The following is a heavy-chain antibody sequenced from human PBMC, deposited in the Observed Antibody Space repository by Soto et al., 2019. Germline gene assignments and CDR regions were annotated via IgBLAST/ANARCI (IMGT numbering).Heavy chain of an antibody. Sequence: GASVKVSCKASGYTFTSYYMHWVRQAPGQGLEWMGIINPSGGSTSYAQKFQGRVTMTRDTSTSTVYMELSSLRSEDTAVYYCARARGEEMATIAPHYFDYWGQGTLVTVSS. V-gene: IGHV1-46*01. D-gene: IGHD5-12*01. CDR2: INPSGGST. CDR1: GYTFTSYY. J-gene: IGHJ4*02. CDR3: ARARGEEMATIAPHYFDY.